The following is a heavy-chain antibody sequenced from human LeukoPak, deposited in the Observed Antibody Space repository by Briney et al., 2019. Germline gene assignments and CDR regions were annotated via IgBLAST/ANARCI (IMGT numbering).Heavy chain of an antibody. CDR1: GFTVSTNY. J-gene: IGHJ6*03. CDR2: MYTLGNT. CDR3: AKDGVWIGEKKANMDV. Sequence: GGSLTLSCAASGFTVSTNYMTWIRQAPGKGLEWVSVMYTLGNTNYADSVRGRFTISRDNSKNTLYLQMNSLRAEDTAVYYCAKDGVWIGEKKANMDVWGKGTTV. D-gene: IGHD3-10*01. V-gene: IGHV3-53*01.